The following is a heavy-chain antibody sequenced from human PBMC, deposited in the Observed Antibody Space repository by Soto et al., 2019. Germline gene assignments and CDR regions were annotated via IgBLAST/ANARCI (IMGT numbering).Heavy chain of an antibody. CDR3: ANYGGLSGSYFDY. Sequence: GGSLRLSCAASGLTFSSDAMSWVRQAPGKGLEWVSAISGSGGSTYYADSVKGRFTISRDNSKNTLYLQMNSLRAEDTAVYYCANYGGLSGSYFDYWGQGTLVTVSS. J-gene: IGHJ4*02. D-gene: IGHD1-26*01. CDR1: GLTFSSDA. V-gene: IGHV3-23*01. CDR2: ISGSGGST.